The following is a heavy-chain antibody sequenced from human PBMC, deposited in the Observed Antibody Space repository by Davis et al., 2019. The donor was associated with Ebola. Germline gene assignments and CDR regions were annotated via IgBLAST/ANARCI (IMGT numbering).Heavy chain of an antibody. Sequence: SETLSLTCTVSGGSISSGGYYWSWIRQHPGKGLEWIGYIYYRGSTYYNPSLKSRVTISVDTSKNQFSLKLSSVTAADTAVYYCASQYYYDSSGPDAFDIWGQGTMVTVSS. D-gene: IGHD3-22*01. J-gene: IGHJ3*02. V-gene: IGHV4-31*03. CDR3: ASQYYYDSSGPDAFDI. CDR1: GGSISSGGYY. CDR2: IYYRGST.